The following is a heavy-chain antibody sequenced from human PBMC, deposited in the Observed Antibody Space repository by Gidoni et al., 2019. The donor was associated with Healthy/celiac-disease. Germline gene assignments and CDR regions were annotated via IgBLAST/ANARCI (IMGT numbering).Heavy chain of an antibody. CDR2: ISGSGGST. V-gene: IGHV3-23*01. Sequence: EVQLLESGGGLVQPGGSLRLSCAASGFTFSSYALSGVRQAPGKGLEGVSAISGSGGSTYYADSVKGRFTISRDNSKNTLYLQMNSLRAEDTAVYYCAKDLTRSLSYYDFWSGYSGYDYWGQGTLVTVSS. CDR1: GFTFSSYA. J-gene: IGHJ4*02. D-gene: IGHD3-3*01. CDR3: AKDLTRSLSYYDFWSGYSGYDY.